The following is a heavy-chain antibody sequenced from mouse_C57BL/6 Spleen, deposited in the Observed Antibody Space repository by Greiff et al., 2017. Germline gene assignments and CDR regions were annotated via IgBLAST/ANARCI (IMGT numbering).Heavy chain of an antibody. D-gene: IGHD1-1*01. CDR2: IYPGSGST. J-gene: IGHJ3*01. CDR1: GYTFTSYW. V-gene: IGHV1-55*01. CDR3: ARYYYGSREAMAY. Sequence: QVQLQQPGAELVKPGASVKMSCKASGYTFTSYWITWVKQRPGQGLEWIGDIYPGSGSTNYNEKFKSKATLTVDTSSSTAYMQLSSLTSEDAAVYYCARYYYGSREAMAYWGQGTLVTVSA.